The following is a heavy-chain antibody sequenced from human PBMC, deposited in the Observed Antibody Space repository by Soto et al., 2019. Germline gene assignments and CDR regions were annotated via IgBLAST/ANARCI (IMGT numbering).Heavy chain of an antibody. CDR3: ARDLAEDPPYYYYGMDV. V-gene: IGHV1-18*01. Sequence: ASVKVSCKASGYTFTSYGVGWVRQAPGQGLEWMGWISAYNGNTNYAQKLQGRVTMTTDTSTSTAYMELRSLRSDDTAVYYCARDLAEDPPYYYYGMDVWGQGTTVTVSS. D-gene: IGHD3-16*01. CDR1: GYTFTSYG. J-gene: IGHJ6*02. CDR2: ISAYNGNT.